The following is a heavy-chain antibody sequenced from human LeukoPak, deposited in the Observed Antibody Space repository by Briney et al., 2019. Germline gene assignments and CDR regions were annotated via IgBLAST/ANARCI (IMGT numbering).Heavy chain of an antibody. CDR1: GGSISSDGYY. CDR2: IYYTGST. V-gene: IGHV4-30-2*01. CDR3: ASPMTLVVRGLAGIDAFDV. Sequence: SETLSLTCTVSGGSISSDGYYWSWIRQPPGKGLEWIGHIYYTGSTHYNASLKSRVTISVDRSKNQVSLNLNSVTAADTAVYYCASPMTLVVRGLAGIDAFDVWGQGTMVTVSS. D-gene: IGHD3-10*01. J-gene: IGHJ3*01.